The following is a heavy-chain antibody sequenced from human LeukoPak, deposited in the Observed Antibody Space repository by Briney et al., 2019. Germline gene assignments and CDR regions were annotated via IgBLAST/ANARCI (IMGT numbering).Heavy chain of an antibody. D-gene: IGHD1-1*01. CDR3: ARVGWNDAVLSLDY. CDR2: ISSSSSYI. J-gene: IGHJ4*02. CDR1: GFTFSSYS. Sequence: PGGSLRLSCAASGFTFSSYSMNWVRQAPGKGLEWVSSISSSSSYIYYADSVKGRFTISRDNAKNSLYLQMNSLRAEDTAVYYCARVGWNDAVLSLDYWGQGTLVTVSS. V-gene: IGHV3-21*01.